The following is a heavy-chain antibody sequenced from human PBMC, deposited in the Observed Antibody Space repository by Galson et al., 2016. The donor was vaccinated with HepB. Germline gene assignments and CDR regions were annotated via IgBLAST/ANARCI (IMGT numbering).Heavy chain of an antibody. Sequence: SLRLSCAVSGFIFSDHYMDWVRQAPGKGLEWVGRSRNKADNYITEYAASVKGRFTISRDHAEQSFYLQVNSLETDDTAVYYCVRGGFDWGQGTLVTVSS. J-gene: IGHJ4*02. V-gene: IGHV3-72*01. D-gene: IGHD3-10*01. CDR3: VRGGFD. CDR2: SRNKADNYIT. CDR1: GFIFSDHY.